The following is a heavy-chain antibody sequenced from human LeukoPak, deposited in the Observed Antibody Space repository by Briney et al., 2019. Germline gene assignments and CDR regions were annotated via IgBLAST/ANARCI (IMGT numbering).Heavy chain of an antibody. Sequence: ASVKASCKASGYTFAGYYIHWVRRAPGQGLEWLGWINPNKGDTKSTQKFRDRVIMTTDTSLTTAYMELINLKSDDTAVYYCTRCSWDCSSGSCYSNMNFDFWGQGTLVTVSS. V-gene: IGHV1-2*02. CDR2: INPNKGDT. J-gene: IGHJ4*02. D-gene: IGHD2-15*01. CDR1: GYTFAGYY. CDR3: TRCSWDCSSGSCYSNMNFDF.